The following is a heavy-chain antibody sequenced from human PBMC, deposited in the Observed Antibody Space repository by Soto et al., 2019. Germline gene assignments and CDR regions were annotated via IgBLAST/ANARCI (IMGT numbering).Heavy chain of an antibody. V-gene: IGHV1-18*01. J-gene: IGHJ4*02. Sequence: QVQMGQSGVEVKKPGASVKVSCKASGYIFTNYEITWVRQAPGQGLEWMGWISAYNGDTHYAEKVQDRVTMTTDTSQSTSYFELRSLRSDDTAMYYCARGVEGGYWGQGTLVIVSA. CDR1: GYIFTNYE. CDR2: ISAYNGDT. D-gene: IGHD3-3*01. CDR3: ARGVEGGY.